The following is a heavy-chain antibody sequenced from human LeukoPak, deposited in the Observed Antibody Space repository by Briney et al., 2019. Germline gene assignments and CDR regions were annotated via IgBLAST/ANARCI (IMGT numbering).Heavy chain of an antibody. Sequence: GGSLRLSCAASGFTFSSYGMHWVRQAPRKGLEWVAFIRYDGSNKYYADSVKGRFTISRDNSKNTLYLQMNSLRAEDTAVYYCAKVLAAGTFYFDYWGQGALVTVSS. CDR1: GFTFSSYG. V-gene: IGHV3-30*02. CDR2: IRYDGSNK. J-gene: IGHJ4*02. D-gene: IGHD6-13*01. CDR3: AKVLAAGTFYFDY.